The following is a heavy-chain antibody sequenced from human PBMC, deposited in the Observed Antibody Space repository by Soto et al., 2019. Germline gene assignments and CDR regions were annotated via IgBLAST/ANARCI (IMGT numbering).Heavy chain of an antibody. CDR2: ISYDGSNK. D-gene: IGHD6-6*01. Sequence: QVQLVESGGGVVQPGRSLRLSCAASGFTFSSYAMHWVRQAPGKGLEWVAVISYDGSNKYYADSVKGRFTISRDNSKITLYLQMNSLRAEDTAVYYCARARPLLGISDYWGQGTLVTVSS. J-gene: IGHJ4*02. V-gene: IGHV3-30-3*01. CDR3: ARARPLLGISDY. CDR1: GFTFSSYA.